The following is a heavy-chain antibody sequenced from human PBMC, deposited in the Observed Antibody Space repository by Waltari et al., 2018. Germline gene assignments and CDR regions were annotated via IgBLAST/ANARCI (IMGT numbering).Heavy chain of an antibody. V-gene: IGHV3-21*02. Sequence: EVQLVESGGGLVKPGGSLRLSCAASGFTFSDYSMNWVRLAPGKGLEWVSLISSSSSYKYYAYSVKGRFTISRDNAKNSLYLQMNSLRAEDTAVYYCARSLVYDTSGDEAFDIWGQGTMVTVSS. CDR2: ISSSSSYK. CDR1: GFTFSDYS. D-gene: IGHD3-22*01. J-gene: IGHJ3*02. CDR3: ARSLVYDTSGDEAFDI.